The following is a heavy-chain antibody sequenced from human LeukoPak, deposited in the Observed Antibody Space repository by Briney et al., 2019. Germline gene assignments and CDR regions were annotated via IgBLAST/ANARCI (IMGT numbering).Heavy chain of an antibody. J-gene: IGHJ4*02. Sequence: PGGSLRLSCAASGFTFSGSAMHWVRQASGKGLEWVGRIRSKANSYATAHAASVKGRFTISRDDSKNTAYLQMNSLKTEDTAVYYCTSPGMVATRDYWGQGTLVTVSS. D-gene: IGHD5-12*01. CDR2: IRSKANSYAT. CDR1: GFTFSGSA. CDR3: TSPGMVATRDY. V-gene: IGHV3-73*01.